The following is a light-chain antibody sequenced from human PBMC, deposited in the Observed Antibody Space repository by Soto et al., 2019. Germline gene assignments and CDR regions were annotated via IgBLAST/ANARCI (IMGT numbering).Light chain of an antibody. V-gene: IGKV4-1*01. CDR2: WAS. Sequence: DIVMTQSPDSLAVSLGERATINCKSSQSVLYSSNNKNYLAWYQQKPGQPPKLLIYWASTRESGVPYRFSGSGSGTDFTLTSSSLQAEDVAGYYCQQYYSTPPTFGQGTKVEIK. CDR1: QSVLYSSNNKNY. CDR3: QQYYSTPPT. J-gene: IGKJ1*01.